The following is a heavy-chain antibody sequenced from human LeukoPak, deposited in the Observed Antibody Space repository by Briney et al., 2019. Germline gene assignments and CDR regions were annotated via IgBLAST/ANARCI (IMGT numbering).Heavy chain of an antibody. CDR3: ARVGPRQDTATYGIGAYDY. Sequence: QPGGSLRLSCAASGFTFSSYWMSWVRQAPGKGLEWVANIKQDGSEKYYVDSVKGRFTISRDNAKNSLYLQMNSLRAEDTAVYYCARVGPRQDTATYGIGAYDYWGQGTLVTVSS. D-gene: IGHD5-18*01. CDR2: IKQDGSEK. V-gene: IGHV3-7*03. CDR1: GFTFSSYW. J-gene: IGHJ4*02.